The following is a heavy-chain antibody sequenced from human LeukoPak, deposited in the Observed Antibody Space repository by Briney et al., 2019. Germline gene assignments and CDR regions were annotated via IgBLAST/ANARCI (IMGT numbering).Heavy chain of an antibody. V-gene: IGHV3-23*01. CDR2: LSGSDGTT. CDR3: AKRAPLYSSTPGNYFDS. J-gene: IGHJ4*02. CDR1: GFTFSSYG. D-gene: IGHD6-19*01. Sequence: GGSLRLSCAASGFTFSSYGMSWVRQAPGKGLEWVSTLSGSDGTTYYAGSVKGRFTVSRDNTKNTFYLQMNSLRAEGTAVYYCAKRAPLYSSTPGNYFDSWGQGTLVTVSS.